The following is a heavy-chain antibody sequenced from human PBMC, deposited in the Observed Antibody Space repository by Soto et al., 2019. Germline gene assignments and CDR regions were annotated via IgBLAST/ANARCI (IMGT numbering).Heavy chain of an antibody. CDR3: AREETAWPLAYGLDV. V-gene: IGHV3-21*01. Sequence: PGGSLRLSCAVSGFTFSNYYIHWVRQAPGKGLEWVSSIRSGRDTFYADSVKGRFSISRDDATSSVSLQMNSLRGEDTAVYFRAREETAWPLAYGLDVWGQGTTVTVSS. CDR1: GFTFSNYY. CDR2: IRSGRDT. D-gene: IGHD2-21*02. J-gene: IGHJ6*02.